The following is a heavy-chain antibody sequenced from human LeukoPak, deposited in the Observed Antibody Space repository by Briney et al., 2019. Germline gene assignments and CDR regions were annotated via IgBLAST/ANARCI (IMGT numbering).Heavy chain of an antibody. J-gene: IGHJ3*02. CDR2: ISSSSSTI. CDR3: ARDARGFDAFDI. Sequence: GGSLRLSCAASGFTFSSYSMNWVRQAPRKGLEWVSYISSSSSTIYYVDSVKGRFTISRDNAKNSLYLQMNSLRAEDTAVYYCARDARGFDAFDIWGQGTMVTVSS. CDR1: GFTFSSYS. D-gene: IGHD3-10*01. V-gene: IGHV3-48*04.